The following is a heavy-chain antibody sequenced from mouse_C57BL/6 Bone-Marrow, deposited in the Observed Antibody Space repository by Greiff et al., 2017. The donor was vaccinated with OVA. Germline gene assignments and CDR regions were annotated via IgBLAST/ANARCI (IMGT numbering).Heavy chain of an antibody. D-gene: IGHD2-3*01. V-gene: IGHV1-26*01. CDR1: GYTFTDYY. Sequence: EVQLQQSGPELVKPGASVKISCKASGYTFTDYYMNWVKQSHGKSLEWIGDINPNNGGTSYNQKFKGKATLTVDKSSSTAYMELRSLTSEDSAVYYCTRDYDGYYVGPYFDYWGQGTTLTVSS. CDR2: INPNNGGT. CDR3: TRDYDGYYVGPYFDY. J-gene: IGHJ2*01.